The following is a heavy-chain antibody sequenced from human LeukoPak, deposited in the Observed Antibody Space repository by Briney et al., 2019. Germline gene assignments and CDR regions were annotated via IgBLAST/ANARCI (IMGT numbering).Heavy chain of an antibody. CDR2: IWYDGSNK. V-gene: IGHV3-33*01. Sequence: GGSLRLSCTASGFTFSDYGMHWVRQPPGKGLEWVAIIWYDGSNKTYEDSVKGRFTISRDNSKNTLYLQMNSLRAEDTAVYYCARTTRGTVLDYWGQGTLVTVSS. D-gene: IGHD3-10*01. CDR3: ARTTRGTVLDY. J-gene: IGHJ4*02. CDR1: GFTFSDYG.